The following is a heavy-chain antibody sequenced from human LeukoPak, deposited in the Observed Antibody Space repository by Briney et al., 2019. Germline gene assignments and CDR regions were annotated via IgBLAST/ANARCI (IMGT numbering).Heavy chain of an antibody. CDR2: ISGSGGST. CDR1: GFTFSSYA. Sequence: GGSLRPSCAASGFTFSSYAMSWVRQAPGKGPEWVSAISGSGGSTYYADSVKGRFTISRDNSKNTLYLQMNSLRAEDTAVYYCAKDSFVVPAASYSDYWGQGTLVTVSS. V-gene: IGHV3-23*01. J-gene: IGHJ4*02. CDR3: AKDSFVVPAASYSDY. D-gene: IGHD2-2*01.